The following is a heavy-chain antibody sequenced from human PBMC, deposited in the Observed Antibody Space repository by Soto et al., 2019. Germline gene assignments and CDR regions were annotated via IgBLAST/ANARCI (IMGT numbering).Heavy chain of an antibody. Sequence: SETLSLTCTVSGGSITSYNWNWLRQPPGKALEWIGYVYNSGSTNYNPSLKSRVTISVDTSKNQFSLKLTSVNTADTAIYYCTRGGDPHKTGHWGQGTLVTVSS. D-gene: IGHD2-21*01. J-gene: IGHJ4*02. CDR1: GGSITSYN. V-gene: IGHV4-59*01. CDR2: VYNSGST. CDR3: TRGGDPHKTGH.